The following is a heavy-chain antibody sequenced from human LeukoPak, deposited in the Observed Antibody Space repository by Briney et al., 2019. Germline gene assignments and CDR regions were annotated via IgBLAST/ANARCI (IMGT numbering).Heavy chain of an antibody. CDR2: IYYSGST. V-gene: IGHV4-59*01. CDR1: GGSISSYY. Sequence: SETLSLTCTVSGGSISSYYWSWIRQPPGKGLEWIGYIYYSGSTNYNPSLKSRVTISVDTSKNQFSLKLSPVTAADTAVYYCARGHQDYYDSSGYYYWGQGTLVTVSS. J-gene: IGHJ4*02. D-gene: IGHD3-22*01. CDR3: ARGHQDYYDSSGYYY.